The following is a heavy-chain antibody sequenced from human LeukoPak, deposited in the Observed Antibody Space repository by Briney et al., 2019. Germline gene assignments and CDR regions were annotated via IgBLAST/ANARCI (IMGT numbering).Heavy chain of an antibody. J-gene: IGHJ5*02. D-gene: IGHD3-3*01. CDR1: GGSFSSGGYS. CDR3: ARVDGGDFWSGPNWFDP. V-gene: IGHV4-30-2*01. CDR2: ISDSGGT. Sequence: SETLSLTCTVTGGSFSSGGYSWSWIRQPPGKGLGWIGYISDSGGTYYNPSLTSRLTISIDRSKKQFSLKLSSVTAADTAVYYCARVDGGDFWSGPNWFDPWGQGTLVTVSS.